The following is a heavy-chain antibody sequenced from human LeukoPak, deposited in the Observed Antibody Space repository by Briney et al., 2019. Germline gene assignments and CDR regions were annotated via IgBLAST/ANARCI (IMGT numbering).Heavy chain of an antibody. J-gene: IGHJ5*02. V-gene: IGHV4-59*01. D-gene: IGHD2-8*01. CDR3: ARGEFDIVLNNWFDP. CDR2: IYYSGST. Sequence: SETLSLTCTVSGGSISSYYWSWIRQPPGKGLEWIGYIYYSGSTNYNPSLKSRVTISVDTSKNQFSLKLSSVTAADTAVYYCARGEFDIVLNNWFDPWGQGTLVTVSS. CDR1: GGSISSYY.